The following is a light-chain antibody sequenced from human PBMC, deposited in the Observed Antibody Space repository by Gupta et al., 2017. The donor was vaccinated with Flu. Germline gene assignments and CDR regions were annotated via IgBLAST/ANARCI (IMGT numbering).Light chain of an antibody. Sequence: GQTIAISCTGTISESGAYNYVYRSQQAPANLLILIIDKGSTRPSGVSTRFSGSTSATTTPLTLSGLEADDEDYYYYDSYRAVGVFGGGTKVTVL. CDR1: ISESGAYNY. J-gene: IGLJ2*01. CDR2: KGS. CDR3: DSYRAVGV. V-gene: IGLV2-14*01.